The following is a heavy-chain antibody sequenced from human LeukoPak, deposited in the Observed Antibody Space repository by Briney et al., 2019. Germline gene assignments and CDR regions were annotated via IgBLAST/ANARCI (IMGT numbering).Heavy chain of an antibody. Sequence: GGSLRLSCAASGITFSNYAMHWVRQAPGMGLEWVAVLSYDGSNKYYADSVKGRFTISRDNSKNTLYLQMNSLRAEDTAVYYCAKDITMVRGAQDYYYYGLDVWGQGTTVTVSS. CDR3: AKDITMVRGAQDYYYYGLDV. CDR2: LSYDGSNK. D-gene: IGHD3-10*01. J-gene: IGHJ6*02. CDR1: GITFSNYA. V-gene: IGHV3-30-3*01.